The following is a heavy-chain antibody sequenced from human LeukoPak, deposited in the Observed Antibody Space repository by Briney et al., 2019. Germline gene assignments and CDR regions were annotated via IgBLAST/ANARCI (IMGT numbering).Heavy chain of an antibody. CDR3: AKEVKGSGWFNGMDV. D-gene: IGHD6-19*01. CDR2: ISYDGSNK. V-gene: IGHV3-30*18. Sequence: GGSLRLSCAASGFTFSSYGMHWVRQAPGKGLEWVAVISYDGSNKYYADSVKGRFTISRDNSKNTLYLQMNSLRTEDTAVYYCAKEVKGSGWFNGMDVWGQGTTVTVSS. CDR1: GFTFSSYG. J-gene: IGHJ6*02.